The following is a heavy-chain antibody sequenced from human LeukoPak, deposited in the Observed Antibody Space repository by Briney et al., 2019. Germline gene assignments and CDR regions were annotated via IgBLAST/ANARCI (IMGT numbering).Heavy chain of an antibody. D-gene: IGHD2-8*01. Sequence: GGSLRLSCAASGFTFSSYAMSWVRQAPGKGLEWVSAISGNGGSTYYADSVKGRFTISRDNAKNSLYLQMNSLRAEDTAVYYCAREVVLMVYGRPDYYGMDVWGQGTTVTVSS. CDR3: AREVVLMVYGRPDYYGMDV. J-gene: IGHJ6*02. V-gene: IGHV3-23*01. CDR1: GFTFSSYA. CDR2: ISGNGGST.